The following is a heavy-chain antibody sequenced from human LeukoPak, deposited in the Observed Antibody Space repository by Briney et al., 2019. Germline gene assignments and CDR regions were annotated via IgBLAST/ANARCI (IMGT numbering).Heavy chain of an antibody. CDR3: ARDRVNIVEVPAAMAYYYYYMDV. Sequence: ASVKVSCKASGYTFTGYYMHWVRQAPGQGLEWMGWINPNSGGTNYAQKFQGRVTMTRDTSISTAYMELSRLRSDDTAVYYCARDRVNIVEVPAAMAYYYYYMDVWGKGTTVTVSS. CDR1: GYTFTGYY. CDR2: INPNSGGT. D-gene: IGHD2-2*01. J-gene: IGHJ6*03. V-gene: IGHV1-2*02.